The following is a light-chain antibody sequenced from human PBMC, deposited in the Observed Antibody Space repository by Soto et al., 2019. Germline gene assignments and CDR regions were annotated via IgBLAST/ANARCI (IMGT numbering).Light chain of an antibody. CDR3: QSYDSSLSGLV. J-gene: IGLJ1*01. CDR2: EVS. Sequence: QSALTQPASVSGSPGQSITISRTGTSGDVGGYYYVSWYQQLPGKAPKLMISEVSNRPSGVSNRFSGSKSGNTASLTISGLQAEDEADYYCQSYDSSLSGLVFGTGTKLTVL. V-gene: IGLV2-14*01. CDR1: SGDVGGYYY.